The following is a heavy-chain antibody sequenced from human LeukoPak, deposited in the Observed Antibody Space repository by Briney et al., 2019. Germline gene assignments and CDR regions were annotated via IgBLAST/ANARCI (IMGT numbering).Heavy chain of an antibody. V-gene: IGHV3-74*01. CDR2: INSDGSST. Sequence: GGSLRLSCAASGFTFSSYWMHWVRQAPGKGLVWVSRINSDGSSTSYADSVKGRFTISRDNAKNTLYLQMNSLRAEDTAVYYCAKDEGGGSCCSNFDYWGQGTLVTVSS. D-gene: IGHD2-15*01. CDR3: AKDEGGGSCCSNFDY. CDR1: GFTFSSYW. J-gene: IGHJ4*02.